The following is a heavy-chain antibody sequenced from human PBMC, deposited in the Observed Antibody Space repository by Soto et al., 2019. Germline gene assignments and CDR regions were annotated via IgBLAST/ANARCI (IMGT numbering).Heavy chain of an antibody. D-gene: IGHD1-7*01. Sequence: PGGSLRLSCTASGFTFGDYAMSWVRQAPGKGLVWVGFIRSKTYGGTTEHAASVKGRFTISRDDSKSTAYQQMNSLKTEDTAVYYCTRLKAGTQNLEDYYYYGMVVWGQRTTVTGSS. V-gene: IGHV3-49*04. CDR3: TRLKAGTQNLEDYYYYGMVV. CDR2: IRSKTYGGTT. CDR1: GFTFGDYA. J-gene: IGHJ6*01.